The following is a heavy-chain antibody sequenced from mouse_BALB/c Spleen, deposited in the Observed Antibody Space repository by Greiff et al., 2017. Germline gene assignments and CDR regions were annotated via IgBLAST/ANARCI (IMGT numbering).Heavy chain of an antibody. D-gene: IGHD2-1*01. CDR3: ARADGNYGYFDV. J-gene: IGHJ1*01. V-gene: IGHV1-87*01. Sequence: QVQLQQSGAELARPGASVKLSCKASGYTFTSYWMQWVKQRPGQGLEWIGAIYPGDGDTRYTQKFKDKATLTADKSSSTAYMQLSSLTSEDSAVYYCARADGNYGYFDVWGAGTTVTVSS. CDR1: GYTFTSYW. CDR2: IYPGDGDT.